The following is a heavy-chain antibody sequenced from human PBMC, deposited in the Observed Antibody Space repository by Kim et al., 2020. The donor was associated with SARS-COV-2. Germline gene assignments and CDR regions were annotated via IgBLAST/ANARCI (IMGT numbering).Heavy chain of an antibody. Sequence: SETLSLTCTVSGGSISSSSYYWGWIRQPPGKGLEWIGSIYYSGSTYYNPSLKSRVTISVDTSKNQFSLKLSSVTAADTAVYYCARHDAQQYYDFWSGYYFGPTGGMDVWGQGTTVTVSS. V-gene: IGHV4-39*01. CDR3: ARHDAQQYYDFWSGYYFGPTGGMDV. J-gene: IGHJ6*02. CDR2: IYYSGST. D-gene: IGHD3-3*01. CDR1: GGSISSSSYY.